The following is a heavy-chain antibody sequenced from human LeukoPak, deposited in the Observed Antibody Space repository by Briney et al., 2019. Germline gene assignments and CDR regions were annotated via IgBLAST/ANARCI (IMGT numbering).Heavy chain of an antibody. CDR1: GGTFNNSA. V-gene: IGHV1-69*05. Sequence: GSSVKVSCKTSGGTFNNSAISWVRQAPGQGLEWLGGIMPLIGTAGYAQTFQGRVTVTKDESTRTVYLELTSLTSDDTAVYYCARDVHGDYGSGWFDPWGQGTLVSVSS. CDR2: IMPLIGTA. CDR3: ARDVHGDYGSGWFDP. J-gene: IGHJ5*02. D-gene: IGHD4-17*01.